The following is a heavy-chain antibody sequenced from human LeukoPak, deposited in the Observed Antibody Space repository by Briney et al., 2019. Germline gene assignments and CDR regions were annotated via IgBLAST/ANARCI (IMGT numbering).Heavy chain of an antibody. Sequence: EASVKVSCKASGYTFTGYYMHWVRQAPGQGLEWMGWISAYNGNTNYAQKLQGRVTMTTDTSTSTAYMELRSLRSDDTAVYYCARGIAPNYYDSSGYHNYYYYYGMDVWGQGTTVTVSS. D-gene: IGHD3-22*01. CDR2: ISAYNGNT. CDR1: GYTFTGYY. CDR3: ARGIAPNYYDSSGYHNYYYYYGMDV. J-gene: IGHJ6*02. V-gene: IGHV1-18*04.